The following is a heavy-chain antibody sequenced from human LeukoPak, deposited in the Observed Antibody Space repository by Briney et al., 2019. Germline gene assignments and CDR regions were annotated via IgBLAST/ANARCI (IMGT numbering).Heavy chain of an antibody. J-gene: IGHJ4*02. CDR2: ISSSSSYI. CDR1: GFTFSSYS. V-gene: IGHV3-21*01. Sequence: PGGSLRLSCAASGFTFSSYSMNWVRQAPGKGLEWVSSISSSSSYIYYADSVKGRFTIFRDNAKNSLYLQMNSLRAEDTAVYYCARGLMTTVSLLVAYWGQGTLVTVSS. CDR3: ARGLMTTVSLLVAY. D-gene: IGHD4-4*01.